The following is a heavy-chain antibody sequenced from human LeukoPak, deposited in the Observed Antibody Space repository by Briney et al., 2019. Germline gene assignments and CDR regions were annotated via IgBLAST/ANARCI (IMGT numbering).Heavy chain of an antibody. D-gene: IGHD1-1*01. CDR3: ARSVELVRGYFDF. CDR1: GFTFSRHW. Sequence: GGSLRLSCAASGFTFSRHWMHWVRQAPGKGLVWISRINSDASDTNYADFVKGRFTISRDNAKNSLFLQVNSLRTEDTALYYCARSVELVRGYFDFWGQGTLVTVSS. V-gene: IGHV3-74*01. CDR2: INSDASDT. J-gene: IGHJ4*02.